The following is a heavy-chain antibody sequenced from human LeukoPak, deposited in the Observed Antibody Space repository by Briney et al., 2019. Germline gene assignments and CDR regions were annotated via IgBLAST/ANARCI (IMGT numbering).Heavy chain of an antibody. CDR3: ASLNPFSGRRNAFDI. V-gene: IGHV4-34*01. Sequence: SETLSLTCAVHGGSFSGYYWSWIRQPPGQGLEWIGEVNHSGTARYNPSLESRVTISVDTSKSQSSLDVYFVTAADTAVYYCASLNPFSGRRNAFDIWGQGAMVTVSS. D-gene: IGHD1-26*01. J-gene: IGHJ3*02. CDR2: VNHSGTA. CDR1: GGSFSGYY.